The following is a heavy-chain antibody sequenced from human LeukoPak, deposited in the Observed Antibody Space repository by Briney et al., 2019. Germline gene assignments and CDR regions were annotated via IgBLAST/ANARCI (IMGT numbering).Heavy chain of an antibody. CDR2: ISGSGGST. V-gene: IGHV3-23*01. Sequence: GGSLRLSCAASGFTFSSYAMSWVRQAPGKGLEWVSAISGSGGSTYYADSVKGRFTISRDNSKNTLYLQMNSLRAEDTAVYYCAKVYYDYIWGSGRGFDYWGQGILVTVSS. CDR3: AKVYYDYIWGSGRGFDY. D-gene: IGHD3-16*01. CDR1: GFTFSSYA. J-gene: IGHJ4*02.